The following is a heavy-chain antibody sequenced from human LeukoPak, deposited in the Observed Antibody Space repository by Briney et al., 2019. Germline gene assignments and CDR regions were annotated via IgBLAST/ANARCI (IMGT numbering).Heavy chain of an antibody. D-gene: IGHD4-17*01. J-gene: IGHJ4*02. Sequence: SETLSLTCTVSGGSISSYYWSWIRQPPGKGLEWIGYIYYSGNTKYNPSLKSRVTMSVDTSKNQFSLKLSSVTAADTAVYYCARYGFKSFDYWGQGTLVTVSS. CDR2: IYYSGNT. CDR1: GGSISSYY. CDR3: ARYGFKSFDY. V-gene: IGHV4-59*01.